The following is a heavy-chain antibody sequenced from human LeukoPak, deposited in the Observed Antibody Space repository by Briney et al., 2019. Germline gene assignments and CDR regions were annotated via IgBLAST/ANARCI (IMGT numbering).Heavy chain of an antibody. CDR3: ARVYSANGYGSGYYDY. D-gene: IGHD3-10*01. V-gene: IGHV3-53*01. CDR1: GFTVSSNY. Sequence: PGGSLRLSCAASGFTVSSNYMSWVRQAPGKGLEWVSVIYGGGGTYYADSVTGRFTIPRDSANNSLYLQMNSLRAEDTAVYYCARVYSANGYGSGYYDYWGQGTLVTVSS. J-gene: IGHJ4*02. CDR2: IYGGGGT.